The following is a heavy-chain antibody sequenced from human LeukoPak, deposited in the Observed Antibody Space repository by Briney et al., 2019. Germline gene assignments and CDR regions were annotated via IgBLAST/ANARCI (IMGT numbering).Heavy chain of an antibody. CDR1: GFTFGDYA. J-gene: IGHJ1*01. CDR2: IRSKAYGGTT. Sequence: PGRSLRLSCTPSGFTFGDYAMSWVRQAPGKGLEWVGFIRSKAYGGTTEYAASVKGRFTISRDDSKSIAYLQMNSLKTEDTAVYYCTRVGQWLVRAYLQHWGQGTLVTVSS. CDR3: TRVGQWLVRAYLQH. D-gene: IGHD6-19*01. V-gene: IGHV3-49*04.